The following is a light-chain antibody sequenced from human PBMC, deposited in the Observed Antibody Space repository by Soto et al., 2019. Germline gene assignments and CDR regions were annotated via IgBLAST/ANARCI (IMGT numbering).Light chain of an antibody. J-gene: IGKJ1*01. CDR2: GAS. V-gene: IGKV3-20*01. Sequence: EIVLTQSPGTLSLSPGGRATLSCTASQSVGTSYLAWYQQKPGQAPRLLIYGASSRATGIPDRFSGSGSGTDFTLTISRLEPEDFAVYYCQQYGSSPRTFGQGTKVDIK. CDR3: QQYGSSPRT. CDR1: QSVGTSY.